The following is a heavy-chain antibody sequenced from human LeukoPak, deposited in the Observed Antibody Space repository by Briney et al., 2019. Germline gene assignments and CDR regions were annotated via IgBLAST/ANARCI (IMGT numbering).Heavy chain of an antibody. CDR2: INPNSAGT. J-gene: IGHJ4*02. Sequence: ASVKVSCKASGNTFTGYYVHWVQQAPGQGLEWMGWINPNSAGTNYAQKFQGRVTMSRDTSISIAYMELSRLRSDDTAMYYCAGFGEFLEYWGQGTLVTVSS. V-gene: IGHV1-2*02. CDR3: AGFGEFLEY. CDR1: GNTFTGYY. D-gene: IGHD3-10*01.